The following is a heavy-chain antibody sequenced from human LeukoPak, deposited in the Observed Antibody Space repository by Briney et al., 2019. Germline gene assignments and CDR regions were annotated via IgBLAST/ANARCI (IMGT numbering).Heavy chain of an antibody. CDR3: VKDPSSYDILTGQPFFDY. V-gene: IGHV3-64D*06. CDR1: GFTFSSYA. J-gene: IGHJ4*02. Sequence: GGSLRLSCSASGFTFSSYAMHWVRQAPGKGLEYVSGISSNGGSTYYADSVKGRFTISRDNSKNTLYLQMSSLRAEDTAVYYCVKDPSSYDILTGQPFFDYWGQGTLVTVSS. CDR2: ISSNGGST. D-gene: IGHD3-9*01.